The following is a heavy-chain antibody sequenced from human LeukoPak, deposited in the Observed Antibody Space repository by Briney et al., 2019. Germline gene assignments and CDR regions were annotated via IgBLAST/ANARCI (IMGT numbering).Heavy chain of an antibody. J-gene: IGHJ4*02. CDR3: ARDDLYYGSGSYYKMGFDY. V-gene: IGHV3-30-3*01. CDR1: GFTFSRYT. D-gene: IGHD3-10*01. Sequence: GGSLRLSCVASGFTFSRYTMNWVRQAPGKGLEWVAVISYDGSNKYYADSVKGRFTISRDNSKNTLYLQMNSLRAEDTAVYYCARDDLYYGSGSYYKMGFDYWGQGTLVTVSS. CDR2: ISYDGSNK.